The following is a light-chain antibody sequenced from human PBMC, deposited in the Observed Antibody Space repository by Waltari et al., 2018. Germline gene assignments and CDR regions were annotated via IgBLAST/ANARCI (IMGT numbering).Light chain of an antibody. CDR2: QDS. V-gene: IGLV3-1*01. Sequence: SYELTQSPSVSVSPGQTASITCSGEKVGDKFACWYQQKPGQSPVLVIYQDSKRPSGIPARFSGSNSGNTATLTIRGTQAMDEADFYCQASDSSTVEFGGGTKLTVL. J-gene: IGLJ2*01. CDR3: QASDSSTVE. CDR1: KVGDKF.